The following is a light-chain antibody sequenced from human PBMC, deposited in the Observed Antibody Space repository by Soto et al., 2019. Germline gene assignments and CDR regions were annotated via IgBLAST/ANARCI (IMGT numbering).Light chain of an antibody. CDR2: DAS. V-gene: IGKV3-15*01. J-gene: IGKJ1*01. CDR3: QQYNQWPPWT. CDR1: QSVSNN. Sequence: EIVLTQSPGTLSLSPGERATLSCRASQSVSNNYLAWYQQKPGQAPRLLITDASTRATGIPARFSGSGSGTEFTLTISSLQSEDFAVYYCQQYNQWPPWTFGQGTKVDIK.